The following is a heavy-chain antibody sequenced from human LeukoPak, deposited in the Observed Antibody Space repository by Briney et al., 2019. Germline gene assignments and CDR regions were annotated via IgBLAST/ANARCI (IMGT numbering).Heavy chain of an antibody. V-gene: IGHV3-74*01. CDR3: ARAPPLYSGRSDY. CDR2: INSDGSST. J-gene: IGHJ4*02. Sequence: PGGSLRLSCAASGFTFSSYWMHWVRQAPGKGLVWVSRINSDGSSTSYADSVKGRFTISRDNAKNTLYLQMNSLRAEDTAVYYCARAPPLYSGRSDYWGQRTLVTVSS. D-gene: IGHD1-26*01. CDR1: GFTFSSYW.